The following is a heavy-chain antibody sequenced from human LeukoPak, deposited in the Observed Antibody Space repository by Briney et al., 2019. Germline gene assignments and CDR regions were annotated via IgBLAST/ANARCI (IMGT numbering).Heavy chain of an antibody. V-gene: IGHV3-66*01. CDR3: ARGPPYSGSYLIPNWFDP. D-gene: IGHD1-26*01. J-gene: IGHJ5*02. Sequence: GGSLRLSCAASGFTVSSKYMSWVRQAPGKGLEWVSVIYSGGSTYYADSVKGRFTISRDNSKNTLYLQMGSLRAEDMAVYYCARGPPYSGSYLIPNWFDPWGQGTLVTVSS. CDR2: IYSGGST. CDR1: GFTVSSKY.